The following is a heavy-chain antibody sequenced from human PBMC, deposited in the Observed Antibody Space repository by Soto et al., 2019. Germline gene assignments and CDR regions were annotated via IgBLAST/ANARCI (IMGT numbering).Heavy chain of an antibody. CDR3: ARNIAAAGSVDYYYYYGMDV. CDR2: IIPILGIA. J-gene: IGHJ6*02. V-gene: IGHV1-69*02. D-gene: IGHD6-13*01. CDR1: GGTFSSYT. Sequence: QVQLVQSGAEVKKPGSSVKVSCKASGGTFSSYTLSWVRQAPGQGLEWMGRIIPILGIANYAQKFQGRVTITAHKSTSTAYMELSSLRSEDTAVYYCARNIAAAGSVDYYYYYGMDVWGQGTTVTVSS.